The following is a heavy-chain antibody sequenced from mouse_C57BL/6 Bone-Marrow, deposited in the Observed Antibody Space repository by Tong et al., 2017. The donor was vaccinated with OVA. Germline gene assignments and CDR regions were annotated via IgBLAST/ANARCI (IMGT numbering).Heavy chain of an antibody. CDR1: GYAFTNYL. Sequence: VQLQESGAELVRPGTSVKVSCKASGYAFTNYLIEWVKQRPEQGLEWIGWIDPENGDTEYAPKFQGKATMTVDKSSSTAYMELARLTSEDSAIYYCAGTIGSSFDYWGQGTTLTVSS. CDR2: IDPENGDT. V-gene: IGHV1-54*01. CDR3: AGTIGSSFDY. J-gene: IGHJ2*01. D-gene: IGHD2-14*01.